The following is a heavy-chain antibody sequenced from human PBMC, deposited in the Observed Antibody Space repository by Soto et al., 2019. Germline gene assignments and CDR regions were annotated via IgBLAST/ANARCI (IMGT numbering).Heavy chain of an antibody. J-gene: IGHJ6*02. Sequence: ASVKVSCKASGYTFTSYGISWARQAPGQGLEWMGWISAYNGNTNYAQKLQGRVTMTTDTSTSTAYMELRSLRSDDTAVYYCARDRMYWNPGGYYGMDVWGQGTTVTVSS. CDR1: GYTFTSYG. V-gene: IGHV1-18*04. D-gene: IGHD1-1*01. CDR2: ISAYNGNT. CDR3: ARDRMYWNPGGYYGMDV.